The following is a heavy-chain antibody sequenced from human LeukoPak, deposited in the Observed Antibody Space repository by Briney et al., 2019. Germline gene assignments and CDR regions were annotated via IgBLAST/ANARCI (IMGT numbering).Heavy chain of an antibody. CDR2: IYTSGST. V-gene: IGHV4-4*07. Sequence: PSETLSLTCTVSGGSISIYYWSWIRQPAGKGLEWIGRIYTSGSTNYTPSLKSRVTMSVDTSKNQFSLKLSSVTAADTAVYYCARVLNYDILTGYPPGYYYYYMDVWGKGTTVTISS. J-gene: IGHJ6*03. CDR3: ARVLNYDILTGYPPGYYYYYMDV. D-gene: IGHD3-9*01. CDR1: GGSISIYY.